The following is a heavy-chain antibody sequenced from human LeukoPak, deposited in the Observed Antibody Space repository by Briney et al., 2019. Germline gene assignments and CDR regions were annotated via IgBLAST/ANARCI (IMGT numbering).Heavy chain of an antibody. D-gene: IGHD5-18*01. CDR1: GGSISSYY. CDR3: ARGGYSYGYDDDFEY. Sequence: PSETLSLTCTVSGGSISSYYWSWIRQPPGKGLEWIGYIYNRGSTNYNPSFKSRVTISGDTSKNRFSLKMTPVTAGDTAVYYCARGGYSYGYDDDFEYWGQGILVTVSS. V-gene: IGHV4-59*01. CDR2: IYNRGST. J-gene: IGHJ4*02.